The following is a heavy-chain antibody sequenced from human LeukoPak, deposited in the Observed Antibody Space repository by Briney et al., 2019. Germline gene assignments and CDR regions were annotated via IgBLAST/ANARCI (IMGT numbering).Heavy chain of an antibody. CDR2: IGSGGNP. D-gene: IGHD3-10*01. Sequence: PGGSLRLSCAGSGFSFSSYDMHWVRQGTGKGLEWVSGIGSGGNPYYPGSEKGRFTISRENVKNSLYLQINTLRAEDTAVYYCAREVSGGMAVWGQGTTVTVSS. CDR1: GFSFSSYD. J-gene: IGHJ6*02. V-gene: IGHV3-13*05. CDR3: AREVSGGMAV.